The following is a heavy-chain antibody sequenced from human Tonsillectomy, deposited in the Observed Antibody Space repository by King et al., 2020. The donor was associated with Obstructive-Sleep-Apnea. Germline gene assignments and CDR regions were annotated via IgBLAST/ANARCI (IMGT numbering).Heavy chain of an antibody. V-gene: IGHV5-10-1*03. J-gene: IGHJ4*02. CDR3: ARLNGAGSRYYFDY. D-gene: IGHD2-8*01. Sequence: VQLVESGAEVKKPGDSLRISCKVSGYSFTSYWINWVRQMPGKGLEWMGRIDPSDSYTNYSPSFQGHVIISTDKSISTAYLQWGGLEASDTAMYYCARLNGAGSRYYFDYWGQGTLVTVSS. CDR2: IDPSDSYT. CDR1: GYSFTSYW.